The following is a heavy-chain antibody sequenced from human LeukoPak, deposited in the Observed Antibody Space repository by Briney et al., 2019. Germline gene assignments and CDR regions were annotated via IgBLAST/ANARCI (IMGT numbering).Heavy chain of an antibody. CDR3: ARGGTSGWRTPNDDY. Sequence: GASVKVSCKASGYTFTSYGISWVRQAPGQGLQWMGWSSPYNGNTNYAHKLQGRVTMTTDISTSTVYMELKSLRSDDTAVYYCARGGTSGWRTPNDDYWGQGTLVTVSS. J-gene: IGHJ4*02. CDR1: GYTFTSYG. D-gene: IGHD6-19*01. CDR2: SSPYNGNT. V-gene: IGHV1-18*01.